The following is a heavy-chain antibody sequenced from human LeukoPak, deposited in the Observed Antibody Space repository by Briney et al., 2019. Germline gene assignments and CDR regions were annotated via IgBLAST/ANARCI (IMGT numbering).Heavy chain of an antibody. CDR2: ISYDGSNK. Sequence: GRSLRLSCAASGFTFSSYAMHWVRQAPGKGLEWVAAISYDGSNKYYADSVKGRFTISRDNSKNTLYLQMNSLRAEDTAVYYCARDLLGVSYGMDVWGQGTTVTVSS. J-gene: IGHJ6*02. D-gene: IGHD2-15*01. V-gene: IGHV3-30*04. CDR3: ARDLLGVSYGMDV. CDR1: GFTFSSYA.